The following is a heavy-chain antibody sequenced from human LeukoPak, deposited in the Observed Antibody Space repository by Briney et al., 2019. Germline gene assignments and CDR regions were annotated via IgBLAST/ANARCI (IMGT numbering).Heavy chain of an antibody. CDR2: TNPKGDIT. V-gene: IGHV1-46*01. Sequence: ASVKVSCKTSGYIFTTYSIHWVRQAPGQGLEWMGITNPKGDITTYAQRFQGRVSMTSHSSTATVYMELSGLSSEDTAIYYCARKWSSRDWFDPWGQGTLLTVSS. CDR1: GYIFTTYS. D-gene: IGHD2-8*01. J-gene: IGHJ5*02. CDR3: ARKWSSRDWFDP.